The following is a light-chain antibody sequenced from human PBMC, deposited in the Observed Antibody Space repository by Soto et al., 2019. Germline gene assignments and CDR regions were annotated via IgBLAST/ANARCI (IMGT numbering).Light chain of an antibody. Sequence: DIQMTQSPSTLSGSVGDRVTITCRASQSISSWLAWYQQKPGKAPKLLIYKASSLQSGVPSRFSGSGSGTEFNLAISSLEPDDFATYYCQQYENFTPGTFGQGTKVDIK. V-gene: IGKV1-5*03. J-gene: IGKJ1*01. CDR1: QSISSW. CDR2: KAS. CDR3: QQYENFTPGT.